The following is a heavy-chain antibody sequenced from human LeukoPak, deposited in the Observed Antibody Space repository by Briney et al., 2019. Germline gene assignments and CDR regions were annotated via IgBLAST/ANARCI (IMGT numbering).Heavy chain of an antibody. V-gene: IGHV4-59*08. CDR3: ARAMVRGGWFDP. CDR1: GGSIGSYY. Sequence: SETLSLTCTISGGSIGSYYWTWIRQPPGKGLEWIGYIDYSGSTNYNPSFKSRVTMSVDTSKNQFSLKLSSVTAADTAVYYCARAMVRGGWFDPWGQGTLVTVSS. J-gene: IGHJ5*02. D-gene: IGHD3-10*01. CDR2: IDYSGST.